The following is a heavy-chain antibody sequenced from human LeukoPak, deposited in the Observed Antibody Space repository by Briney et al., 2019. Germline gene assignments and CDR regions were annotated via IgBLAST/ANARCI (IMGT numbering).Heavy chain of an antibody. Sequence: GGSLRLSCAASGFTFSNYAMSWVRQAPGKGLEWVSAISGSDGSTNYADSVKGRFTISRDNSKNTLYLQMNSLRAEDTAVYYCAKGGTAVAGPVFDYWGQGTLVTVSS. CDR1: GFTFSNYA. J-gene: IGHJ4*02. CDR2: ISGSDGST. CDR3: AKGGTAVAGPVFDY. V-gene: IGHV3-23*01. D-gene: IGHD6-19*01.